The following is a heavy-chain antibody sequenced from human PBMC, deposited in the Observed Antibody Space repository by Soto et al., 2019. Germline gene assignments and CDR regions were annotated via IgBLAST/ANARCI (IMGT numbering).Heavy chain of an antibody. J-gene: IGHJ6*02. CDR3: ARAEGYCSSTSCNRAYYYGMDV. Sequence: ILSLTCTVSGGSISSGGYYWSWIRQHPGKGLEWIGYIYYSGSTYYNPSLKSRVTISVDTSKNQFSLKLSSVTAADTAVYYCARAEGYCSSTSCNRAYYYGMDVWGQGTTVTVSS. D-gene: IGHD2-2*01. CDR2: IYYSGST. CDR1: GGSISSGGYY. V-gene: IGHV4-31*03.